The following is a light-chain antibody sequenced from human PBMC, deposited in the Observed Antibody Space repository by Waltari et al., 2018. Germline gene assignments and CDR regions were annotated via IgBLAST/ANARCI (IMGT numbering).Light chain of an antibody. Sequence: DIVMTRTPLSLSVIPGQPASIPCKSSQSLRQSDGKTYFYWILQRPGQSPQLLIYEVSKRYSGVPDRFSGSGSATDFTLMISRVEAEDVGVYYCMQAVQLPITFGPGTKVDIK. CDR3: MQAVQLPIT. CDR2: EVS. V-gene: IGKV2D-29*02. CDR1: QSLRQSDGKTY. J-gene: IGKJ3*01.